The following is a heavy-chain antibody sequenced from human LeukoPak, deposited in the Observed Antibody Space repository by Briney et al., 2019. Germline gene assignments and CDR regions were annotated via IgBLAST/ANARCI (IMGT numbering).Heavy chain of an antibody. J-gene: IGHJ4*02. CDR2: INWNGGST. CDR1: GFRFSDYY. CDR3: ARDWFTRLGELSPDRAFDY. D-gene: IGHD3-16*02. V-gene: IGHV3-20*04. Sequence: GGSLRLSCAASGFRFSDYYMSWIRQAPGKGLEWVSGINWNGGSTGYVDSVKGRFTISRDNAKNSLYLQMNSLRAEDTALYYCARDWFTRLGELSPDRAFDYWGQGTLVTVSS.